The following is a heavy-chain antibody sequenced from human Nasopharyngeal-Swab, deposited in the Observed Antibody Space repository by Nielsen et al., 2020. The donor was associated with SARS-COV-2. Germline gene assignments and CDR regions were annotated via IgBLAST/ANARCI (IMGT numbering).Heavy chain of an antibody. Sequence: SETLSLTCTVSGGSISSSSYYWGWIRQPPGKGLEWIGSIYYSGSTYYNPSLKSRVTISVDTSKNQFSLKLSSVTAADTAVYYCARAPAAILTLYYYYGMDVWGQGTTVTVSS. CDR1: GGSISSSSYY. V-gene: IGHV4-39*07. CDR2: IYYSGST. D-gene: IGHD2-2*01. CDR3: ARAPAAILTLYYYYGMDV. J-gene: IGHJ6*02.